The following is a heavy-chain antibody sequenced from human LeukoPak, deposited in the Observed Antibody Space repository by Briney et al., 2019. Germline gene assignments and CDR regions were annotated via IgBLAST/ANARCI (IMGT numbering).Heavy chain of an antibody. Sequence: GGSLRLSCAASGFTFSSYAMSWVRQSPGKGLEWVSGISGSAAVTYYADSVKGRFTISRDNSKNTLYLQMNSLRAEDTAVYYCAKGRMTLDIWGQGTMVTVSS. V-gene: IGHV3-23*01. CDR2: ISGSAAVT. J-gene: IGHJ3*02. D-gene: IGHD2/OR15-2a*01. CDR3: AKGRMTLDI. CDR1: GFTFSSYA.